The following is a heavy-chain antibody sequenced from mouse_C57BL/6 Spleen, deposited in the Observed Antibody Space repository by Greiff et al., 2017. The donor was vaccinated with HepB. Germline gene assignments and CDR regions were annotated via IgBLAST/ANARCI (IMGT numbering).Heavy chain of an antibody. Sequence: VKLQQPGAELVMPGASVKLSCKASGYTFTSYWMHWVKQRPGQGLEWIGEIDPSDSYTNYNQKFKGKSTLTVDKSSSTAYMQLSSLTSEDSAVYYCARGGTGTWFAYWGQGTLVTVSA. CDR1: GYTFTSYW. D-gene: IGHD4-1*01. CDR2: IDPSDSYT. V-gene: IGHV1-69*01. J-gene: IGHJ3*01. CDR3: ARGGTGTWFAY.